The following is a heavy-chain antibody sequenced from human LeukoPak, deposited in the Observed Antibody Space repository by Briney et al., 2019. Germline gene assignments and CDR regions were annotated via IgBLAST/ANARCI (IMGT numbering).Heavy chain of an antibody. J-gene: IGHJ4*02. D-gene: IGHD3-10*01. Sequence: PSETLSLTCTVSGGSISSYYWSWIRQPPGKGLEWIGYIYYSGSTNYNPSLKSRVTISVDTSKNQFSLKLSSVTAADTAVYYCARRVVRGVQFDYWGQGTLVTVSS. CDR3: ARRVVRGVQFDY. CDR2: IYYSGST. CDR1: GGSISSYY. V-gene: IGHV4-59*01.